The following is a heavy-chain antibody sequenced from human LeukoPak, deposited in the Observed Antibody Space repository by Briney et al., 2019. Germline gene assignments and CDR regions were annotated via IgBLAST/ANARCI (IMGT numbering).Heavy chain of an antibody. V-gene: IGHV5-51*01. CDR1: GYSFNSYW. CDR3: ARSRDTMVRGVIDY. Sequence: GESLKISCKGSGYSFNSYWIGWVRQLPGKGLEWMGIIYPGDSDTRYSPSFQGQVTISADKSISTAYLQWSSLKASDTAMYYCARSRDTMVRGVIDYWGQGTLVTVSS. J-gene: IGHJ4*02. CDR2: IYPGDSDT. D-gene: IGHD3-10*01.